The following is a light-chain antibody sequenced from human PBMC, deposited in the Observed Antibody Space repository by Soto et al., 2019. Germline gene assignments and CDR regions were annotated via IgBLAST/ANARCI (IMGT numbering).Light chain of an antibody. V-gene: IGLV2-14*01. CDR2: EVG. CDR3: CSYASGSIYV. CDR1: SSDVGAFNY. J-gene: IGLJ1*01. Sequence: QSALTQPASVSGSPGQSITISCTGTSSDVGAFNYVSWYLQYPCKAPKLMIYEVGNRPSGVSNRFSGSKSGNTASLTISGLQAEDEADYYFCSYASGSIYVFGTGTRVTVL.